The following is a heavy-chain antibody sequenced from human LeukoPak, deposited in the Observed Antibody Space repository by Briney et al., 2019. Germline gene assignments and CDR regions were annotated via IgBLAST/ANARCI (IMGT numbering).Heavy chain of an antibody. Sequence: PGGSLRLSCAASGFTFSSYWMSWVRQAPGKGLEWVGFIRSKTYGGTTEYAASVKGRFIISRDDSTSIAYLQMNSLKTEDTAVYYCTRGPIQLWLYHGMDVWGQGTTVTVSS. CDR3: TRGPIQLWLYHGMDV. CDR1: GFTFSSYW. D-gene: IGHD5-18*01. V-gene: IGHV3-49*04. CDR2: IRSKTYGGTT. J-gene: IGHJ6*02.